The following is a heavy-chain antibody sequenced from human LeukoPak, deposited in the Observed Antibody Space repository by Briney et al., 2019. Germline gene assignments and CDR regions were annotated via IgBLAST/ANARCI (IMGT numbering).Heavy chain of an antibody. V-gene: IGHV3-23*01. Sequence: GGSLSLSCAPSVFTFSSYAMSWVRQAPGKGLEWVSAISGSGGSTYYADPAKGRFTISRDNNKDTPYLQMVSLRAKDTDVYYCAKGKSEILLCFDYWGQGTLVTVSS. J-gene: IGHJ4*02. CDR3: AKGKSEILLCFDY. D-gene: IGHD5-24*01. CDR1: VFTFSSYA. CDR2: ISGSGGST.